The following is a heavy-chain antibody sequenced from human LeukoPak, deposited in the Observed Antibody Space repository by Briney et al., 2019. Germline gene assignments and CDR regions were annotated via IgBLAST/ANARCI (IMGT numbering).Heavy chain of an antibody. V-gene: IGHV3-23*01. J-gene: IGHJ5*02. CDR2: ISGSGGST. Sequence: GGSLRLSCAASGFTFSSYAMSWVRQAPGKGLEWVSAISGSGGSTYYADSVKGRFTISRDNSKNTLYLQMNSLRAEDTAVYYCAKANTRSIAVAGKGWFDPWGQGTLVTVSS. CDR3: AKANTRSIAVAGKGWFDP. CDR1: GFTFSSYA. D-gene: IGHD6-19*01.